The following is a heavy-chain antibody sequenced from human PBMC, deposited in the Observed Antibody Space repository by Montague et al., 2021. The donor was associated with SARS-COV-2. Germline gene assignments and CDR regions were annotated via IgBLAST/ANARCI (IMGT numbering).Heavy chain of an antibody. V-gene: IGHV3-53*01. CDR3: ARGLQQRSNFDY. CDR1: GFSVSDSY. CDR2: IKAGNT. D-gene: IGHD6-25*01. Sequence: SLRLSCSASGFSVSDSYMSWVRQAPGKGPEWVSIIKAGNTYHTDXVKGRFTMSRDNSKNTLSLQMNSLRDEDTAVYYCARGLQQRSNFDYWGQGTLVTVSS. J-gene: IGHJ4*02.